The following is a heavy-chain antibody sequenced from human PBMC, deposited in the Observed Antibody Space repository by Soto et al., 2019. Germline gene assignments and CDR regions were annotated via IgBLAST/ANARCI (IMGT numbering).Heavy chain of an antibody. V-gene: IGHV4-30-2*01. Sequence: SETLSLTCAVSGGSISSGGYSWSWIRQPPGKGLEWIGYIYHSGSTYYNPSLKRRVTISVGRSKNQFSLKLSSVTAADTAVYYCARVVPAARGYYYYGMDVWGQGTMVTVSS. CDR1: GGSISSGGYS. CDR2: IYHSGST. CDR3: ARVVPAARGYYYYGMDV. D-gene: IGHD2-2*01. J-gene: IGHJ6*02.